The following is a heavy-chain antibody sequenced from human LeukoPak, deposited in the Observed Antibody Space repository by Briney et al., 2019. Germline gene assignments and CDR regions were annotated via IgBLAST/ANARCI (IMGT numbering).Heavy chain of an antibody. D-gene: IGHD2-15*01. CDR2: ISYDGSNE. Sequence: GRSLRLSCAASGFTLSGYGMHWVRQAPGKGLEWVAIISYDGSNEYYGGSVEGRFRISRDISNNTLYLHMDSLRTEDSGVYYCARDVRIVDGFYIWGQGTVVTVSS. CDR3: ARDVRIVDGFYI. V-gene: IGHV3-30-3*01. CDR1: GFTLSGYG. J-gene: IGHJ3*02.